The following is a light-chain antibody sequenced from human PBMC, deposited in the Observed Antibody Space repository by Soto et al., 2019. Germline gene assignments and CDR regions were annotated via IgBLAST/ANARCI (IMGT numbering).Light chain of an antibody. CDR3: HQYNFWPT. V-gene: IGKV3-15*01. Sequence: EIVMTQSPATLSVSPGERATLSCRASQSVSSNLAWYQQKPGQSPRLLIYGTSTRATGIPARFSGSGSGTEFTPTISSLQSEDFAVYYCHQYNFWPTFGQGTKVEIK. J-gene: IGKJ1*01. CDR2: GTS. CDR1: QSVSSN.